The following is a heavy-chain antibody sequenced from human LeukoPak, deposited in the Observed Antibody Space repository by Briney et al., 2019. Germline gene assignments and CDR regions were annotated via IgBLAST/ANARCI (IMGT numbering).Heavy chain of an antibody. V-gene: IGHV4-39*01. CDR2: IYYTGST. Sequence: SETLSLTCAVYGGSFSGCYWGWVRQPPGKGLEWIGSIYYTGSTYYNPSFKSRVTMSVDTSKKQFSLKLNSVTAADTAVYYCATSTSPYDSSGYPFDYWGQGTLVTVSS. J-gene: IGHJ4*02. D-gene: IGHD3-22*01. CDR3: ATSTSPYDSSGYPFDY. CDR1: GGSFSGCY.